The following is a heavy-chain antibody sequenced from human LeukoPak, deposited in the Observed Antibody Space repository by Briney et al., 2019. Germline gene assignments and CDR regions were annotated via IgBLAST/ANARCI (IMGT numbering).Heavy chain of an antibody. CDR3: ASNGVVPAAMGESYYYYYMDV. J-gene: IGHJ6*03. D-gene: IGHD2-2*01. CDR2: INPNSGGT. CDR1: GYTFTGYY. V-gene: IGHV1-2*02. Sequence: ASVKVSCKASGYTFTGYYMHWVRQAPGQGLEWMGWINPNSGGTNYAQKFQGRVTMTRDTSISTAYMELSRLRSEDTAVYYCASNGVVPAAMGESYYYYYMDVWGKGTTVTVSS.